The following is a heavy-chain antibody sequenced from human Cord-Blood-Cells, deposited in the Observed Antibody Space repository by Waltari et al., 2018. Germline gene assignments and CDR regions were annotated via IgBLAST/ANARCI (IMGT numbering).Heavy chain of an antibody. CDR3: ARDGGTGPDNWYFDL. V-gene: IGHV1-8*01. J-gene: IGHJ2*01. CDR1: GYTFTSHD. D-gene: IGHD7-27*01. CDR2: MNPNRGNT. Sequence: QVQLVQSGAEVKKPGASVTVSCKASGYTFTSHDIHWVRHATGQGLEWMGWMNPNRGNTGYAQKFQGRVTMTRNTSISTAYMELSSLRSEDTAVYYCARDGGTGPDNWYFDLWGRGTLVTVSS.